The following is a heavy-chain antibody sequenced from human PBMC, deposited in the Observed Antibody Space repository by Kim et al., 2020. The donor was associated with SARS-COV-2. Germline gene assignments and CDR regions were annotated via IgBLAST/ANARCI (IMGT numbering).Heavy chain of an antibody. V-gene: IGHV1-3*01. CDR2: INAGNGNT. CDR3: ARGLGSLFSWFDP. CDR1: GYTFTSYA. D-gene: IGHD3-16*01. J-gene: IGHJ5*02. Sequence: ASVKVSCKASGYTFTSYAMHWVRQAPGQRLEWMGWINAGNGNTKYSQKFQGRVTITRDTSASTAYMELSSLRSEDTAVYYCARGLGSLFSWFDPWGQGTLVTVSS.